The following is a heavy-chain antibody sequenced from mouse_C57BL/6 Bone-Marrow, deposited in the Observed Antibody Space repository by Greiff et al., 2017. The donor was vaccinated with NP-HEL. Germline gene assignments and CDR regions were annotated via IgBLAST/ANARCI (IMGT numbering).Heavy chain of an antibody. CDR2: ILPSIGRT. CDR1: DSEVFPIAY. Sequence: SGSELRSPGSSVKLSCKDFDSEVFPIAYMSWVRQKPGHGFEWIGGILPSIGRTIYGEKFEDKATLDADTLSNTAYLELNSLTSEDSAIYYCARRGDSYYDYDDFAYWGQGTLVTVSA. D-gene: IGHD2-4*01. V-gene: IGHV15-2*01. J-gene: IGHJ3*01. CDR3: ARRGDSYYDYDDFAY.